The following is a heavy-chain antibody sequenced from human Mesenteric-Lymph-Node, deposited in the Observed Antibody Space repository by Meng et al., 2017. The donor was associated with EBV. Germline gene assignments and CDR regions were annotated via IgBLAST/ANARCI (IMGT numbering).Heavy chain of an antibody. CDR1: GYTFNSYG. V-gene: IGHV1-18*01. J-gene: IGHJ3*02. CDR3: ARVFDASGYIHDAFDI. CDR2: ISAYNGNT. D-gene: IGHD3-22*01. Sequence: QVQLVQSGAEVKKPGASVKVSCKASGYTFNSYGISWVRQAPGQGLEWMGWISAYNGNTDYAQKLQGRVTMTTDTYTSTAYMELRSLRSDDTAVYYCARVFDASGYIHDAFDIWGQGTTVTVSS.